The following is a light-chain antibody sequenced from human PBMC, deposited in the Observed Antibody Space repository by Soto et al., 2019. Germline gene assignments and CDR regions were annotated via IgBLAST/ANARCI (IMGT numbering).Light chain of an antibody. Sequence: ETVMTQSPATLSVSPGERATLSCRASQSARISLGWYQQKPGQAPRLLIYDVSTRATGVPARFSGSGSGTEFTLTISSPQSEDFAVYYCQQRSNWPPLTFGGGTKVEIK. J-gene: IGKJ4*01. CDR3: QQRSNWPPLT. CDR2: DVS. V-gene: IGKV3-15*01. CDR1: QSARIS.